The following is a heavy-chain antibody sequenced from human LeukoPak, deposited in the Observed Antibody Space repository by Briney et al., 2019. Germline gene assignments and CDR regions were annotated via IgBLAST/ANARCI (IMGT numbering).Heavy chain of an antibody. CDR2: INPNGGST. Sequence: ASVKVSCKASGYTFTSYYMHWVRQAPGQGLEWMGIINPNGGSTSYAQKFQGRVTMTRDTSTSTVYMELSSLRSEDTAGYYCARNKSNYYDSSGYYFFDYWGQGTLVTVSS. J-gene: IGHJ4*02. CDR1: GYTFTSYY. CDR3: ARNKSNYYDSSGYYFFDY. D-gene: IGHD3-22*01. V-gene: IGHV1-46*03.